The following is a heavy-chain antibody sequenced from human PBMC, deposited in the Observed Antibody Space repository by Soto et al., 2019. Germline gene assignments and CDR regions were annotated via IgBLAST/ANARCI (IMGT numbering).Heavy chain of an antibody. CDR1: GFTFDDYA. CDR2: ISWNSGSI. J-gene: IGHJ6*03. D-gene: IGHD3-10*01. CDR3: AKGGIYYGSGSYYYYYYMDV. V-gene: IGHV3-9*01. Sequence: GGSLRLSCAASGFTFDDYAMHWVRQAPGKGLEWVSGISWNSGSIGYADSVKGRFTISRDNAKNSLYLQMNSLRAEDTALYYCAKGGIYYGSGSYYYYYYMDVWGKGTTVTVSS.